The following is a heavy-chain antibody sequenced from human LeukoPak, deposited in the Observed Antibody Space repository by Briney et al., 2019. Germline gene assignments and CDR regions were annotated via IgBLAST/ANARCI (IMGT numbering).Heavy chain of an antibody. Sequence: ASVKVSCKASGYTFTSYYMHWVRQAPGQGLEWMGIINPSGGSTGYAQKFQGRVTMTRDTSTSTVYMELSSLRSEDTAVYYCARSSIAARPDSLLGYWGQGTLVTVSS. V-gene: IGHV1-46*01. CDR2: INPSGGST. CDR3: ARSSIAARPDSLLGY. D-gene: IGHD6-6*01. CDR1: GYTFTSYY. J-gene: IGHJ4*02.